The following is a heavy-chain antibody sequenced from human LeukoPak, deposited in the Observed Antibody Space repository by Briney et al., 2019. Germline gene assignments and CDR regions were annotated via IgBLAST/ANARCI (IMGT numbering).Heavy chain of an antibody. CDR1: GFIFSNHW. CDR2: IKQDGSKK. Sequence: GGSLRLSCAGSGFIFSNHWMNWVRQAPGKGLEWVANIKQDGSKKYYVDSVKGRFTISRDNAKNSLFLQMSSLRAEDTAVYYCAKSRAGYFDYWGQGSLVTVSS. J-gene: IGHJ4*02. V-gene: IGHV3-7*03. CDR3: AKSRAGYFDY.